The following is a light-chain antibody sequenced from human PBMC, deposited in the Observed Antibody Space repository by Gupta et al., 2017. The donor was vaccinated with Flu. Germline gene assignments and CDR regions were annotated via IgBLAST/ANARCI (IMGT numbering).Light chain of an antibody. CDR3: QQRTTRPPALT. V-gene: IGKV3-11*01. Sequence: EIVLTQSPATLSLSPGDRATLSCRASQTVATYLAWYQQKPGQAPRLLIYDVSTRATGIPARFSGSGSGSDFTLTISSLEPEDFGMYYFQQRTTRPPALTFGGGTKVEIK. CDR1: QTVATY. J-gene: IGKJ4*01. CDR2: DVS.